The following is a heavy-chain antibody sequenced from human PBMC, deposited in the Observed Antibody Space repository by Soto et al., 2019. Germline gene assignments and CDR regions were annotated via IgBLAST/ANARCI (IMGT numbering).Heavy chain of an antibody. D-gene: IGHD3-9*01. Sequence: QVQLQESGPGLVKPSQTLSLTCTVSGGSISSGDYYWSWIRQPPGKGLEWIGYIYYSGSTYYNPSLSSRVTISVDTSKNQFSLKLSSVTAAATAVYYCARDHYVYDILTGYGYYYGMDVWGQGTTVTVSS. CDR2: IYYSGST. CDR3: ARDHYVYDILTGYGYYYGMDV. J-gene: IGHJ6*02. CDR1: GGSISSGDYY. V-gene: IGHV4-30-4*01.